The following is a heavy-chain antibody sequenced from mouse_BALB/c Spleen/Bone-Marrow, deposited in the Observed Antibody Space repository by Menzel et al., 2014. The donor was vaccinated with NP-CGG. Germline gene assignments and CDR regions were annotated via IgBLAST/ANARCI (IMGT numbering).Heavy chain of an antibody. D-gene: IGHD2-2*01. CDR3: ARGGGYDWYFDV. V-gene: IGHV5-9-1*01. Sequence: EVMLVESGGGLVKPGGSLKLSCAAPGFTFSSYAMSWVRQTPEKRLEWVATISSGGSYTYYPDSVKGRFTISRDNAKNTLYLQMSSLRSEDTAMYYCARGGGYDWYFDVWGAGTTVTVSS. J-gene: IGHJ1*01. CDR1: GFTFSSYA. CDR2: ISSGGSYT.